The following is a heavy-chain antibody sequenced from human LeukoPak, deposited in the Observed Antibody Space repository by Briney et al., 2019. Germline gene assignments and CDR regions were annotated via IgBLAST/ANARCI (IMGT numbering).Heavy chain of an antibody. CDR1: GYTFTSYG. CDR2: ISAYNGNT. Sequence: ASVKVSCKASGYTFTSYGISWVRQAPGQGLEWMGWISAYNGNTNYAQKLQGRVTMTTDTSTSTAYTELRSLRSDDTAVYYCARHPHRGPGYYYYYMDVWGKGTTVTVSS. CDR3: ARHPHRGPGYYYYYMDV. D-gene: IGHD1-14*01. V-gene: IGHV1-18*01. J-gene: IGHJ6*03.